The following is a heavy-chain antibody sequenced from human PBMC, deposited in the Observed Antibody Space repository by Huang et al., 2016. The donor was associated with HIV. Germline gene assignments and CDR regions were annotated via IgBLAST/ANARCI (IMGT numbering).Heavy chain of an antibody. CDR2: INHSGAS. V-gene: IGHV4-34*02. Sequence: QVQLQQWGAGVLKPSETLSLTCAVYGGSFNNYYWSWVRQLPGRRLEWIGEINHSGASNYNPSRKTGFTMSVDPSKKQFALRVASVTAADTAVYFCARVPTPSYYDPWNISPAHEDVYYYNMDVWGQGTTVIVSS. CDR1: GGSFNNYY. D-gene: IGHD3-10*01. CDR3: ARVPTPSYYDPWNISPAHEDVYYYNMDV. J-gene: IGHJ6*02.